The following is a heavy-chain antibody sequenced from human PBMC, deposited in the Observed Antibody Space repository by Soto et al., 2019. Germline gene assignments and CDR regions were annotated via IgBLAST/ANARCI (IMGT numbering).Heavy chain of an antibody. D-gene: IGHD3-3*01. J-gene: IGHJ4*02. CDR2: ISSSSSTI. V-gene: IGHV3-48*02. CDR3: ARATLNAYYDFWSGYYGDTMNGY. Sequence: AGGSLRLSCAASGFTFSSYSMNWVRQAPGKGLEWVSYISSSSSTIYYADYVKGRFTISRDNAKNSLYLQMNSLRDEDTAVYYCARATLNAYYDFWSGYYGDTMNGYWGQGTLVTVSS. CDR1: GFTFSSYS.